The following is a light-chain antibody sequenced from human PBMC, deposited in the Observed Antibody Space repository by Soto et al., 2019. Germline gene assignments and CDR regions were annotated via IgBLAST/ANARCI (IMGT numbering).Light chain of an antibody. Sequence: SSELTQPPSVSVAPGKTARITCGGNNIGSKFVHWYQQKPGQAPVMVIYYESDRPSGIPERFSGSNSGNTATLTISRVEAGDEADYYCQVWDSSGDHVVFGGGTKLTVL. CDR2: YES. J-gene: IGLJ2*01. CDR3: QVWDSSGDHVV. V-gene: IGLV3-21*04. CDR1: NIGSKF.